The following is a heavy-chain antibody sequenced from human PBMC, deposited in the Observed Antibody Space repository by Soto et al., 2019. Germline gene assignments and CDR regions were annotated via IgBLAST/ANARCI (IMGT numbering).Heavy chain of an antibody. J-gene: IGHJ4*02. D-gene: IGHD2-8*01. Sequence: GGSLRLSCAASGFTFSSYSMNWVRQAPGKGLEWVSYISGSSGTTFYADSVKGRFTISRDNSKNTLYLQMNSLRAEDTAVYYCAEHCTNGVCYFDYWGQGTLVTVSS. CDR2: ISGSSGTT. CDR1: GFTFSSYS. V-gene: IGHV3-48*01. CDR3: AEHCTNGVCYFDY.